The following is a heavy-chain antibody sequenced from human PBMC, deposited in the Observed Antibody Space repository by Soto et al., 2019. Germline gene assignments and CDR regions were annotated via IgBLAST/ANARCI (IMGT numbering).Heavy chain of an antibody. CDR2: IAYDGNEK. CDR1: GVTFKTHA. Sequence: QVQLVESGGGVVQPGTSLRLSCAASGVTFKTHAMHWVRQAPGKGLEWMAVIAYDGNEKFYADSVKGRFTISRDNSKNALYLQINTLRNEYTAVYYCGKDVGDYVPYYYGVDVWGKGTTVTVSS. J-gene: IGHJ6*04. D-gene: IGHD1-26*01. CDR3: GKDVGDYVPYYYGVDV. V-gene: IGHV3-30*18.